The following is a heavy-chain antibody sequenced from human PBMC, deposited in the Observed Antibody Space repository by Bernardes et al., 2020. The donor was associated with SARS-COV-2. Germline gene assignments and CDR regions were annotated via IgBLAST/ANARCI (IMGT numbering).Heavy chain of an antibody. D-gene: IGHD3-22*01. CDR3: ARIRYESSGYYSFDY. J-gene: IGHJ4*02. CDR2: ISWNSGRI. V-gene: IGHV3-9*01. CDR1: GFTFDDYA. Sequence: GGSLRLSCAASGFTFDDYAMHWVRQAPGKGLEWVSGISWNSGRIGYADSVKGRFTISRDNAKSSLYLQMNSLRAEDTALYYCARIRYESSGYYSFDYWGQGTLITVSS.